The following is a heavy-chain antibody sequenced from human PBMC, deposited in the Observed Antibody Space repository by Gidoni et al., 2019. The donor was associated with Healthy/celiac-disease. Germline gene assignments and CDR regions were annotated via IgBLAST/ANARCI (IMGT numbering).Heavy chain of an antibody. Sequence: QVQLVDSGGGVVQPGRSLRLSCAASAFTCSSYAMHWVRQDPGKGLEWVAVISYDLLTKYSADAVQGRFTLSRDKSKNALYLQMNSLGSKDTPVYYCASALGIVGATTGVYYGMDVWGQGTTVTVSS. CDR2: ISYDLLTK. D-gene: IGHD1-26*01. J-gene: IGHJ6*02. CDR1: AFTCSSYA. V-gene: IGHV3-30*08. CDR3: ASALGIVGATTGVYYGMDV.